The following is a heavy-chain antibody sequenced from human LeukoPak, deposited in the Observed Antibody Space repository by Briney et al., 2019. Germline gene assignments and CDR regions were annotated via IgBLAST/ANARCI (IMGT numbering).Heavy chain of an antibody. V-gene: IGHV4-31*03. CDR3: ARVRVPAAKYSFDY. Sequence: SETLSLTCTVSGGSISIGGNYWNWVRQRPGRGLEWMGYIYYRGSTYYNPSLKSRVSMAMDTSKNQFSLRLSSVTAADTALYYCARVRVPAAKYSFDYWGQGTLVTVSS. CDR2: IYYRGST. D-gene: IGHD2-2*01. CDR1: GGSISIGGNY. J-gene: IGHJ4*02.